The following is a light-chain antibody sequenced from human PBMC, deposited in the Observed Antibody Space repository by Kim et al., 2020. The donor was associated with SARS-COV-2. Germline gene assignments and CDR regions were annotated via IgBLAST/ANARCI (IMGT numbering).Light chain of an antibody. V-gene: IGKV2-28*01. CDR3: MQALKTPT. CDR2: LGS. J-gene: IGKJ4*01. CDR1: QSLLHSNEYTY. Sequence: DIVMTQSPLSLPVTPGEPASISCRSSQSLLHSNEYTYLDWYLQKPGQSPQLLIYLGSNRASGVPDRFSGSGSGTDFTLKISRVEAEDVGVYYCMQALKTPTFGGGTKVEIK.